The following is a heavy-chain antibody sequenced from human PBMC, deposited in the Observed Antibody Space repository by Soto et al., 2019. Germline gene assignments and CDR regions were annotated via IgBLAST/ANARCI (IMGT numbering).Heavy chain of an antibody. CDR2: INHSGST. CDR1: GRSFSGYY. CDR3: ARGYCSGGSCYSSHSSSTQPPYYYYYYMDV. J-gene: IGHJ6*03. Sequence: PSETLSLTCAVYGRSFSGYYWSWIRQPPGKGLEWIGEINHSGSTNYSPSLKSRVTISVDTSKNQFSLKLSSVTAADTAVYYCARGYCSGGSCYSSHSSSTQPPYYYYYYMDVWGKGATVTVSS. V-gene: IGHV4-34*01. D-gene: IGHD2-15*01.